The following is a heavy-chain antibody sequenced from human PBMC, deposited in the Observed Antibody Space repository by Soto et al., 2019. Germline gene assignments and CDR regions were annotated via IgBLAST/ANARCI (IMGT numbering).Heavy chain of an antibody. J-gene: IGHJ4*02. V-gene: IGHV4-59*08. CDR2: IYYSGIT. CDR1: GGSISSYY. CDR3: STYYYDSSGYYSDY. Sequence: SETLSLTCTVSGGSISSYYWSWIRQPPGKGLEWIGYIYYSGITNYNPSLKSRVTISVDTSKNQFSLKLSSVTAADTAVYYCSTYYYDSSGYYSDYWGQGTLVTVS. D-gene: IGHD3-22*01.